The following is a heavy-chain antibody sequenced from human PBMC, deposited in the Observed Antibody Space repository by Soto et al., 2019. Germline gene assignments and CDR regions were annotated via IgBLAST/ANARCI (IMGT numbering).Heavy chain of an antibody. CDR3: AARRYCSGGSCYCPDY. V-gene: IGHV3-23*01. CDR2: TSGSGSNT. Sequence: EVQLLESGGDLVKPGGSLRLSCAASGFTFSSYAMSWVRQAPGKGLEWVSVTSGSGSNTYYADSVKGRFTISRDNSKNTLYLQMNSLRAEDTAVYYCAARRYCSGGSCYCPDYWGQGTLVTVSS. CDR1: GFTFSSYA. D-gene: IGHD2-15*01. J-gene: IGHJ4*02.